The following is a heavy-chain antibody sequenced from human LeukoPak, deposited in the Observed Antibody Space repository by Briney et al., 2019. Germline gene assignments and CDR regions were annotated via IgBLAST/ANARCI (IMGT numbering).Heavy chain of an antibody. J-gene: IGHJ4*02. CDR1: GFTFSSYV. Sequence: GGSLRLSCAASGFTFSSYVMSWVRQAPGKGLECASSIVGSGDKIYYADSVKGRFTISRDNSKNTLYLQMNSLRAEDTAVYYCARRTESKCFDLWGQGTLVTVSS. V-gene: IGHV3-23*01. CDR2: IVGSGDKI. D-gene: IGHD2-2*01. CDR3: ARRTESKCFDL.